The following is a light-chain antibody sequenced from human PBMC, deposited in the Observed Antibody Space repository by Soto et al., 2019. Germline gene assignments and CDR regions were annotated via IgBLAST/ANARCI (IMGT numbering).Light chain of an antibody. CDR1: SSNIGAGYD. CDR3: QADDSSLGGNEG. CDR2: GST. Sequence: QSVPWPPHTVSGGPGQRYSVSSPWSSSNIGAGYDAHWFQQVPGTAPKLLIYGSTNRPSGVPDRFSGSKSGTSASLAITGRQAEDEADYDCQADDSSLGGNEGFGTGTRGT. V-gene: IGLV1-40*01. J-gene: IGLJ1*01.